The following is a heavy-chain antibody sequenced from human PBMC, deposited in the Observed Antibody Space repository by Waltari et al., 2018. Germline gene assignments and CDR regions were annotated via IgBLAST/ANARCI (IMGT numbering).Heavy chain of an antibody. CDR1: GGSISSGGYY. V-gene: IGHV4-31*03. D-gene: IGHD4-17*01. CDR2: IYYSGST. Sequence: QVQLQESGPGLVKPSQTLSLTCTVSGGSISSGGYYWSWIRQHPGKGLEWIGSIYYSGSTYYNPSLKSRVTISVDTSKNQFSLKLSSVTAADTAVYYCARGGDGDYAPFDYWGQGTLVTVSS. J-gene: IGHJ4*02. CDR3: ARGGDGDYAPFDY.